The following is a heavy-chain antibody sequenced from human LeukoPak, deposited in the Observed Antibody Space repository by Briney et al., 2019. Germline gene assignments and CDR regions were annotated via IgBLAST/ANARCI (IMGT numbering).Heavy chain of an antibody. CDR3: AKDPRWLGSKYYYYYMDV. CDR1: GDSISGYY. D-gene: IGHD6-19*01. J-gene: IGHJ6*03. CDR2: VYYSGST. Sequence: SETLSLTCTVSGDSISGYYWSWIRQPPGKGLEWIVYVYYSGSTNYNPSLKSRVTISIDTSKNQFSLKLSSVTAADTAVYYCAKDPRWLGSKYYYYYMDVWGKGTTVTVSS. V-gene: IGHV4-59*01.